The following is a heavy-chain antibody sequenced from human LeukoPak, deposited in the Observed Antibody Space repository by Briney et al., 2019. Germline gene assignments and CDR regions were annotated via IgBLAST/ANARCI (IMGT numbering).Heavy chain of an antibody. CDR2: INHSGST. D-gene: IGHD3-10*01. J-gene: IGHJ5*02. CDR3: ARRRADYGSGRRWNWFDP. V-gene: IGHV4-34*01. Sequence: SETLSLTCAVYGGSFSGYYWSWIRQPPGKGLEWIGEINHSGSTNYNPSLKSRVTISVDTSKNQFSLKLSSVTAADTAVYYCARRRADYGSGRRWNWFDPWGQGTLVTVSS. CDR1: GGSFSGYY.